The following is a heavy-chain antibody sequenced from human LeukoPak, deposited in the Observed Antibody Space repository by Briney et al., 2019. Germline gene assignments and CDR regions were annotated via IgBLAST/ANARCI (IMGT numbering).Heavy chain of an antibody. V-gene: IGHV6-1*01. CDR1: GDSVSINSAA. CDR2: TYYRSKWYN. CDR3: ARGSSGWYEYYYYGMDV. Sequence: SQTLSLTCAISGDSVSINSAAWNWIRQSPSRGLEWLGRTYYRSKWYNDYAVSVKSRITINPDTSKNQFSLQLNSVTPEDTAVYYCARGSSGWYEYYYYGMDVWGQGTTVTVSS. J-gene: IGHJ6*02. D-gene: IGHD6-19*01.